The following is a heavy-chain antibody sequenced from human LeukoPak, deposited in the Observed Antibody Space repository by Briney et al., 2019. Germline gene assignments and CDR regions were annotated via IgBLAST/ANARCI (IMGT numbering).Heavy chain of an antibody. CDR1: GYSISSGYY. CDR3: ARDVVGKGWYFDL. V-gene: IGHV4-38-2*02. CDR2: IYHGGST. Sequence: PSETLSLTCTVSGYSISSGYYWGWIRQPPGNGLEWIGSIYHGGSTYYNLPLKSRVTISVDTSKNQFSLRLSSVTAADTAVYYCARDVVGKGWYFDLWDRGTLVTVSS. D-gene: IGHD2-21*01. J-gene: IGHJ2*01.